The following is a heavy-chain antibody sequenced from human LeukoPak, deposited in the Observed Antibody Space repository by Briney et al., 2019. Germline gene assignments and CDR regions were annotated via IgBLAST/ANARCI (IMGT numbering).Heavy chain of an antibody. D-gene: IGHD3-16*01. V-gene: IGHV1-46*01. J-gene: IGHJ4*02. CDR1: GYTFTSYY. Sequence: GASVKVSCKASGYTFTSYYMHWVRQAPGQGLEWMGIVNPSGGSTSYAQKFQGRVTRTRDTSTSTVYMELSSLRSEDTAVYYCVRDGGSYGSFDYWGQGTLVTVSS. CDR2: VNPSGGST. CDR3: VRDGGSYGSFDY.